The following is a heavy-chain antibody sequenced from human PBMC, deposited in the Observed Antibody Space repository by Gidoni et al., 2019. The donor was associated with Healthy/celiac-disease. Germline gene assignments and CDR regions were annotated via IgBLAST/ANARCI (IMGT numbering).Heavy chain of an antibody. CDR3: ARTYYYDSSGYPAGFRGAFDI. CDR1: GFTGSSNY. Sequence: EVQLVESGGGLIQPGGSLRLSCAASGFTGSSNYMSWVRQAPGKGLEWVSVIYSGGSTYYADSVKGRFTISRDNSKNTLYLQMNSLRAEDTAVYYCARTYYYDSSGYPAGFRGAFDIWGQGTMVTVSS. CDR2: IYSGGST. D-gene: IGHD3-22*01. J-gene: IGHJ3*02. V-gene: IGHV3-53*01.